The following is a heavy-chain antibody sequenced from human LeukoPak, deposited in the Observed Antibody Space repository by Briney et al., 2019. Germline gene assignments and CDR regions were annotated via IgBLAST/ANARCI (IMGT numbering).Heavy chain of an antibody. D-gene: IGHD1-26*01. J-gene: IGHJ4*02. Sequence: VSVKVSCKASGYTFTDHNMHWVRQAPGQGLEWMGWLDPNTGATRSAQKFQDRVSLTRDTSISTGYMDLSSLTSDDTAVYYCAIKTYAGSFYVFWGQGTLVTVSS. V-gene: IGHV1-2*02. CDR2: LDPNTGAT. CDR3: AIKTYAGSFYVF. CDR1: GYTFTDHN.